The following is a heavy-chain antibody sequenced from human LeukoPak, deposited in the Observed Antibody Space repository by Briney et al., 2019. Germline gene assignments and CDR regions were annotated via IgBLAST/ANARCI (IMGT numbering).Heavy chain of an antibody. CDR3: ARENERMEGTEAFDI. Sequence: GGSLRLSCAASGFTFSSYEIIWLRQAPGRGLEWVSYISSSGSTKYYADSVKGRFTISRDNAKNSLSLQMNSLRAEDTAVYCCARENERMEGTEAFDIWGQGTMVTVSS. CDR2: ISSSGSTK. D-gene: IGHD1-1*01. CDR1: GFTFSSYE. J-gene: IGHJ3*02. V-gene: IGHV3-48*03.